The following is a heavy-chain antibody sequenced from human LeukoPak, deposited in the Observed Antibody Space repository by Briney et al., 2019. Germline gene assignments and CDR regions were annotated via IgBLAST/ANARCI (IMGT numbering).Heavy chain of an antibody. V-gene: IGHV3-23*01. CDR2: ISGTGDST. J-gene: IGHJ4*02. CDR3: AKDYSSGWYDY. CDR1: GFTFSSFA. D-gene: IGHD6-19*01. Sequence: PGGSLRLSCAASGFTFSSFAMNWIRQAPGKGLEWVSTISGTGDSTNYADSVKGRFTISRDNSKNTLSLQLNSLRAEDTAVYYCAKDYSSGWYDYWGQGPLVTVSS.